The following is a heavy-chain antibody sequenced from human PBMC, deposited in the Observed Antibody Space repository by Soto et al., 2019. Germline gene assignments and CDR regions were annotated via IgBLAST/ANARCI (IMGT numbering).Heavy chain of an antibody. CDR1: GGSISSGDYY. Sequence: SETLSLTCTVSGGSISSGDYYWSWIRQPPGKGLEWIGYIYYSGSTYYNPSLKSRVTISVDTSKNQFSLKLSSVTAADTAVYYCARVSIWEEDLSYYGMDVWGQGTTVTVSS. V-gene: IGHV4-30-4*01. CDR3: ARVSIWEEDLSYYGMDV. J-gene: IGHJ6*02. D-gene: IGHD1-26*01. CDR2: IYYSGST.